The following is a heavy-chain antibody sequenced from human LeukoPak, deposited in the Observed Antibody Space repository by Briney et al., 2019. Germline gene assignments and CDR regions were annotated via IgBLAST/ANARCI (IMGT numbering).Heavy chain of an antibody. J-gene: IGHJ3*02. D-gene: IGHD1-26*01. CDR3: ARHRGVSYYDAFDI. Sequence: PEILSLTCSVSGDSISSYYWSWIRQPPGKGLEWIAYIYYSGDTNYNPSLKSRVTISIDTSKNQFSLNLSSVTAADTAVYYCARHRGVSYYDAFDIWGQGTVVTVSS. V-gene: IGHV4-59*08. CDR2: IYYSGDT. CDR1: GDSISSYY.